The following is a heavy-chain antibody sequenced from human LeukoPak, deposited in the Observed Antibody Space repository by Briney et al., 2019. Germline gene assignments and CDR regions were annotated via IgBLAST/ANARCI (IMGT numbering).Heavy chain of an antibody. CDR1: GFTVSDNY. Sequence: GGSLRLSCAASGFTVSDNYMTWVRQAPGKGLEWLSSIYNTGATHYAESVKGRFTISRDNSKNTLFLQMNSLRAEDMAVYYCARIEWERLGRAFDIWGQGTMVTVSS. V-gene: IGHV3-53*01. CDR3: ARIEWERLGRAFDI. CDR2: IYNTGAT. D-gene: IGHD1-26*01. J-gene: IGHJ3*02.